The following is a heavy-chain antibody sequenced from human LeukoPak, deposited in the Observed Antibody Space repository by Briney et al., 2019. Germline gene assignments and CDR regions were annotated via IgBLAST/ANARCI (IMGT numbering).Heavy chain of an antibody. V-gene: IGHV4-30-2*01. J-gene: IGHJ3*02. CDR3: AKRKINEKRITMVRGVPPGGYAFDI. CDR1: GGSISSGGYY. Sequence: SQTLSLTCTVSGGSISSGGYYWSWIRQPPGKGLEWIGYIYHSGSTYYNPSLKSRVTISVDRSKNQFSLKLSSVTAADTAVYCCAKRKINEKRITMVRGVPPGGYAFDIWGQGTMVTVSS. CDR2: IYHSGST. D-gene: IGHD3-10*01.